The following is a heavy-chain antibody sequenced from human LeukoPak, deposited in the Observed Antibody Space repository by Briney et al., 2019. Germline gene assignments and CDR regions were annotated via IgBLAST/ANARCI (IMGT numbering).Heavy chain of an antibody. D-gene: IGHD5-12*01. CDR1: GGSISSYY. Sequence: SETLSLTCTVSGGSISSYYWSWIRQPPGKGLEWIGYIYYSGSTNCNPSLKSRVTISVDTSKNQFSLRLSSVTAADTAVYYCARGGNGYDKYYYYGMDVWGQGTTVTVSS. CDR3: ARGGNGYDKYYYYGMDV. J-gene: IGHJ6*02. V-gene: IGHV4-59*01. CDR2: IYYSGST.